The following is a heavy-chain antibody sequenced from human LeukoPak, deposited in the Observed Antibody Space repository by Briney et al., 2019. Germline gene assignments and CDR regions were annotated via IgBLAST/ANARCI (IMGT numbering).Heavy chain of an antibody. CDR2: ISYDGSNK. V-gene: IGHV3-30*18. J-gene: IGHJ4*02. CDR1: GFTFSSYG. Sequence: GGSLRLSCAASGFTFSSYGMHWVRQAPGKGLEWVAVISYDGSNKYYADSVKGRFTISRDNSKNTLYLQMNSLRAEDTAVYYCAKDVTYYDSSGYYSGYFDYWGQGTLVTVSS. D-gene: IGHD3-22*01. CDR3: AKDVTYYDSSGYYSGYFDY.